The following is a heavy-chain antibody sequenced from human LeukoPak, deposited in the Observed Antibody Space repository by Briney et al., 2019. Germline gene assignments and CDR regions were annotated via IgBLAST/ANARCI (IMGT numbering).Heavy chain of an antibody. V-gene: IGHV3-23*01. D-gene: IGHD3-22*01. CDR2: ISGSGGST. CDR3: ARGDSSGYSKVFDY. J-gene: IGHJ4*02. Sequence: GGSLRLSCAASGFTFSSYAMNWVRQAPGKGLEWVSVISGSGGSTYYADSVKGRFTISRDNSKNTLYLQMNSLRAEDTAVYYCARGDSSGYSKVFDYWGQGTLVTVSS. CDR1: GFTFSSYA.